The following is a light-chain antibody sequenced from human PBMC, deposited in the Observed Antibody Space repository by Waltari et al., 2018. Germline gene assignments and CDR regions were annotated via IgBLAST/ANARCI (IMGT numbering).Light chain of an antibody. CDR2: GAS. Sequence: EIVMTQSPASLSLSPGERATLSCRASQSVTSNLAWYQQKPGQAPRLLIYGASTRAAGIPVRFSGSRSGTEFTLTVSCLQSEDFAIYYCQQYNDWPPWTFGQGTKVEIK. J-gene: IGKJ1*01. CDR3: QQYNDWPPWT. V-gene: IGKV3-15*01. CDR1: QSVTSN.